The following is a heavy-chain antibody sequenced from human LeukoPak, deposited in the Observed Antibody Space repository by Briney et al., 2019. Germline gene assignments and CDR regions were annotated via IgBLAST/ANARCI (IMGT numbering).Heavy chain of an antibody. V-gene: IGHV4-39*01. CDR2: IYYSGST. CDR1: GGSISSSSYY. CDR3: ASYYYDSSGFDY. J-gene: IGHJ4*02. Sequence: SETLSLTCTVSGGSISSSSYYWGWIRQPPGKGLEWIGSIYYSGSTYYNPSLKSRVTISVDTSKNQFSLKLSSVTAADTAVYYCASYYYDSSGFDYWGQGTMATVSS. D-gene: IGHD3-22*01.